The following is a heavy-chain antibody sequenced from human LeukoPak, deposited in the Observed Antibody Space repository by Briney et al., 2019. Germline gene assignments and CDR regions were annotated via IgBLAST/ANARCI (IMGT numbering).Heavy chain of an antibody. CDR1: GFTFSSYE. J-gene: IGHJ4*02. V-gene: IGHV3-48*03. Sequence: GGSLRLSCAASGFTFSSYEMNWVRQAPGKGLEWVSYISSSGSTIYYADSVKGRFTISRDNAKNSLYLQMNSLRAEDTAVYYCASSGYGDYLLTGYWGQGTLVTVSS. CDR3: ASSGYGDYLLTGY. CDR2: ISSSGSTI. D-gene: IGHD4-17*01.